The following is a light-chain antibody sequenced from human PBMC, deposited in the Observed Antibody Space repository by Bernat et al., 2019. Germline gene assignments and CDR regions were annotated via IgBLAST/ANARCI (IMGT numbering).Light chain of an antibody. CDR3: QQYGSSPPWT. CDR2: GAS. CDR1: QSVSSTV. J-gene: IGKJ1*01. V-gene: IGKV3-20*01. Sequence: EIVLTQSPGTLSLSPGERATLSCRASQSVSSTVLAWFQQKPGQAPRLLIYGASVRATGIPDRFSGSGSGTDFTLTISRLEPEDFPVYYCQQYGSSPPWTFGQGTKVEIK.